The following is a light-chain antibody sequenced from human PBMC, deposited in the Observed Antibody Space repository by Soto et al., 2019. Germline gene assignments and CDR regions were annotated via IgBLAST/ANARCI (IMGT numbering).Light chain of an antibody. Sequence: EIVMTQSPATLSVSPGERAALSCRASQSVSSNLAWYQQKPGQAPRLLIYGASTRATGIPARFSGSGAGTKFTLTISSLQSEVFAFYSCQQYNNWPQPFGQGTKVDTK. J-gene: IGKJ1*01. CDR1: QSVSSN. CDR2: GAS. V-gene: IGKV3-15*01. CDR3: QQYNNWPQP.